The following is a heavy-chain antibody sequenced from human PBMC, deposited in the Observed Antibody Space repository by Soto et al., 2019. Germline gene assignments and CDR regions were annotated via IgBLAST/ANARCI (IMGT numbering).Heavy chain of an antibody. D-gene: IGHD2-15*01. Sequence: SQTLSLTCAISGDSVSSNSAAWNWIRQSPSRGLEWLGRTYYRSKWYNDYAVSVKSRITINPDTSKNQFSLQLNSVTPEDTAVYYCARTSIVVVVAAKPGAFDYRGQGTLVTVSS. V-gene: IGHV6-1*01. J-gene: IGHJ4*02. CDR3: ARTSIVVVVAAKPGAFDY. CDR1: GDSVSSNSAA. CDR2: TYYRSKWYN.